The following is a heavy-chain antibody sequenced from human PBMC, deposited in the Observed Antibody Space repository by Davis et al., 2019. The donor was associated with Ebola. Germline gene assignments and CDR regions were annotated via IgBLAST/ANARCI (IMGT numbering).Heavy chain of an antibody. CDR2: DYYSGST. J-gene: IGHJ5*01. V-gene: IGHV4-59*12. Sequence: MPSETLSLTCTVSAGSISSYYWSWTRQPPGKGLEWIGHDYYSGSTKYNPSLESRVTISVDASKNQVSLKLSSLTAADTAVYYCAREGFDSWGQGTLVTVSS. CDR1: AGSISSYY. CDR3: AREGFDS.